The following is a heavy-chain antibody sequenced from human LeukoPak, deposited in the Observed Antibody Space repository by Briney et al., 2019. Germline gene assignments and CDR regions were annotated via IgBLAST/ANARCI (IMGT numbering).Heavy chain of an antibody. D-gene: IGHD3-10*01. Sequence: GSLRLSCAASGFTFSDYYMSWIRQAPGKGLEWVSYISSSGSTIYYADSVKGRFTISRDNAENSLYLQMNSLRAEDTAVYYCARDKDDYGSGNHWFDPWGQGTLVTVSS. CDR1: GFTFSDYY. V-gene: IGHV3-11*01. CDR3: ARDKDDYGSGNHWFDP. CDR2: ISSSGSTI. J-gene: IGHJ5*02.